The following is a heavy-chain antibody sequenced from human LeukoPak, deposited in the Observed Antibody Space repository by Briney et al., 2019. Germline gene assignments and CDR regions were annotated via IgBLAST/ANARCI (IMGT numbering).Heavy chain of an antibody. CDR3: ARERAVQGYCSGGRCYINDY. D-gene: IGHD2-15*01. Sequence: ASVKVSCKASGYNFSGYYMYWVRQAPGQGLEWMGRINPNSGGTNYAQKFQGRVTMTRDTSISTAYMELTRLTSDDTAVYYCARERAVQGYCSGGRCYINDYWGQGTLVTVSS. V-gene: IGHV1-2*06. CDR1: GYNFSGYY. J-gene: IGHJ4*02. CDR2: INPNSGGT.